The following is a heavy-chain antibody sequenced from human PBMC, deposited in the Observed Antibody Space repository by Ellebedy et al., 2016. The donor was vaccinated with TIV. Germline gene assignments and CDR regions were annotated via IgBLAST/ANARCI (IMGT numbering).Heavy chain of an antibody. CDR2: IDLDGSGT. D-gene: IGHD3-10*01. J-gene: IGHJ4*02. CDR3: TTTLEF. CDR1: GFTFSNYW. V-gene: IGHV3-74*01. Sequence: GGSLRLSCAASGFTFSNYWMHWVRQTPGQGLVWVSRIDLDGSGTSYADSVKGRFTMSRDNAKNTVYLQMNSLRAEDAAVYYCTTTLEFWGQGALVTVSS.